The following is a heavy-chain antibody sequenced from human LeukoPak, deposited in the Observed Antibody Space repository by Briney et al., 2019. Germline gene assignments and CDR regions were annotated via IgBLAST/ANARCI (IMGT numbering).Heavy chain of an antibody. Sequence: ASVKVSCKGSGYTFTGYYIHWVRQAPGQGLEWMGWINPNSGGTNYAQKFQGRVTMTRDTSISTAYMELHRLRSDDTAVYYCAREAYSGNYPNPEFDYWGQGTLVTVSS. V-gene: IGHV1-2*02. CDR2: INPNSGGT. CDR3: AREAYSGNYPNPEFDY. D-gene: IGHD1-26*01. CDR1: GYTFTGYY. J-gene: IGHJ4*02.